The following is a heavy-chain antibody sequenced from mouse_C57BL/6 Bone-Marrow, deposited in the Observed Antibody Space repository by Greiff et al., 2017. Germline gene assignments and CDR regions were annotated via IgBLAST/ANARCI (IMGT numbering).Heavy chain of an antibody. CDR3: ARVYLGSVDV. Sequence: EVQLMESGGGLVKPGGSLKLSCAASGFTFSSYAMSWVRQTPEKRLEWVATISDGGSYTYYPDNVKGRFTITRDNAKNNLYLQMSHLKSEATAMYYCARVYLGSVDVWGTGTTVTVSS. J-gene: IGHJ1*03. CDR1: GFTFSSYA. V-gene: IGHV5-4*01. CDR2: ISDGGSYT. D-gene: IGHD3-1*01.